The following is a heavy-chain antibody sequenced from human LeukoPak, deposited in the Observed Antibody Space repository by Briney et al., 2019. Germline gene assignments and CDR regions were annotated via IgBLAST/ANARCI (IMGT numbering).Heavy chain of an antibody. V-gene: IGHV1-18*01. Sequence: GASVKVSCKASGYTFTSHGISWVRQAPGQGLEWMGWISAYNGDTKYAQKTQGRVTLTTDASTSTAYMELRSLGSDDTAVYYCARDLDIVVIRAALRHYGMDVWGQGTTVTVSS. CDR2: ISAYNGDT. CDR1: GYTFTSHG. J-gene: IGHJ6*02. D-gene: IGHD2-2*01. CDR3: ARDLDIVVIRAALRHYGMDV.